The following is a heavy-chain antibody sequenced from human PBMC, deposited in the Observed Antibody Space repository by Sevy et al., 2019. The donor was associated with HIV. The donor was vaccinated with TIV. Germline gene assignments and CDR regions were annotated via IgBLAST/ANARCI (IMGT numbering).Heavy chain of an antibody. J-gene: IGHJ4*02. V-gene: IGHV3-48*02. CDR3: ATLFHYSSRLDY. CDR1: GFTFSSYR. Sequence: GGSLRISCAASGFTFSSYRMNWVRQAPGKGLEWVSYISNTSSTIKYADSVKGRFTISRDNAKNSLYLQMNSLRDEDTAVYFCATLFHYSSRLDYRGQGTLVTVSS. CDR2: ISNTSSTI. D-gene: IGHD4-4*01.